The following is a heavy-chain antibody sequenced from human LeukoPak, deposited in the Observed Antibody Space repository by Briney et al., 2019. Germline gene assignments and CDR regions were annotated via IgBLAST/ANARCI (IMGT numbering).Heavy chain of an antibody. CDR2: IYSGDST. CDR3: VRGRDSTGWEPFDY. J-gene: IGHJ4*02. CDR1: GFTVSRNY. D-gene: IGHD6-19*01. V-gene: IGHV3-53*01. Sequence: GGSLRLSCAASGFTVSRNYMAWVRQASGKGLEWVSVIYSGDSTYYADSVKGRFTISRDTSENTLYLQMNSLRAEDTAVYYCVRGRDSTGWEPFDYWGQGTLVTVSS.